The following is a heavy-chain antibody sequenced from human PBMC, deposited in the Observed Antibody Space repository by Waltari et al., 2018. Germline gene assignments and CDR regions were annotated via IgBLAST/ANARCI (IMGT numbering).Heavy chain of an antibody. CDR2: ISGRARYI. D-gene: IGHD1-20*01. J-gene: IGHJ1*01. CDR1: GFNFSNYA. V-gene: IGHV3-21*01. Sequence: EVQLVESGGGLVKPGGSLRLSCAASGFNFSNYAMHWVRQVPGKGLEWVSFISGRARYIYYIDSVKVRFTISRDNANNLVYVEMNGLRVEDTATYYCVRGGMTKIITPWDFWGQGTLVTVSS. CDR3: VRGGMTKIITPWDF.